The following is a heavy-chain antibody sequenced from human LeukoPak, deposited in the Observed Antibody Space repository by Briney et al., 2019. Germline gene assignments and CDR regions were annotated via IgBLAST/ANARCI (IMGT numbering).Heavy chain of an antibody. CDR2: IYWNDDE. J-gene: IGHJ4*02. CDR1: GFSLSTSGVG. Sequence: ESGPTLVHPTQTLTLTCTFSGFSLSTSGVGVGWIRQPPGKALEWLALIYWNDDERYSPSLKSRLTITKDTSENQVVLTMTNMDPVDTATYYCAHRRLTYCSGGSCYDYWGQGTLVTVSS. V-gene: IGHV2-5*01. CDR3: AHRRLTYCSGGSCYDY. D-gene: IGHD2-15*01.